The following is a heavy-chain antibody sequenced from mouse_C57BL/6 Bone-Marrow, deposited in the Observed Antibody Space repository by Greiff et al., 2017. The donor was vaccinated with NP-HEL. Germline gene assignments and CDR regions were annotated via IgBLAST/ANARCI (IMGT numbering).Heavy chain of an antibody. Sequence: VQLQQPGTELVKPGASVKLSCKASGYTFTSYWMHWVKQRPGQGLEWIGNINPSNGGTNYNEKFKSKATLTVDKSSSTAYMQLSSLTSEDSAVYYCARSGTLRVYAMDYWGQGTSVTVSS. D-gene: IGHD1-1*01. V-gene: IGHV1-53*01. CDR1: GYTFTSYW. J-gene: IGHJ4*01. CDR2: INPSNGGT. CDR3: ARSGTLRVYAMDY.